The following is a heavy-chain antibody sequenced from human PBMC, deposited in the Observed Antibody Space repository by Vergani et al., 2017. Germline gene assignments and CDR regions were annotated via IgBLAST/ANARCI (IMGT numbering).Heavy chain of an antibody. CDR2: IDWDDDK. Sequence: QVTLKESGPALVKPTQTLTLTCTFSGFSLSTSGMRVSWIRQPPGKALEWLARIDWDDDKFYSTSLKTRLTISKDTSKNQVVLTMSNMDPVDTATYYCARSSNWGSTGFDYWGQGTLVTVSS. J-gene: IGHJ4*02. V-gene: IGHV2-70*04. CDR1: GFSLSTSGMR. CDR3: ARSSNWGSTGFDY. D-gene: IGHD7-27*01.